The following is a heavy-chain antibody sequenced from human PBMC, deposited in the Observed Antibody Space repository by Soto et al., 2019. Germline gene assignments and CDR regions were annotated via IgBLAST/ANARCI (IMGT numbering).Heavy chain of an antibody. CDR2: ISGSGGST. Sequence: GESLKISCAASGFTFSSYAMSWVRQAPGKGLEWVSAISGSGGSTYYADSVKGRFTISRDNSKNTLYLQMNSLRAEDTAVYYCAKARIAAAAEYYFDYWGQGTLVTVSS. CDR3: AKARIAAAAEYYFDY. J-gene: IGHJ4*02. CDR1: GFTFSSYA. D-gene: IGHD6-13*01. V-gene: IGHV3-23*01.